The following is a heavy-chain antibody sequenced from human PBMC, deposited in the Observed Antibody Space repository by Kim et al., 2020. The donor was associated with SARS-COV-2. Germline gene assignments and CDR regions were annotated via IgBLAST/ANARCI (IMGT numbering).Heavy chain of an antibody. CDR3: ARDPTSHDFWSGTYGMDV. Sequence: ASVKVSCKASGYTFTSYAMNWVRQAPGQGLEWMGWINTNTGNPTYAQGFTGRFVFSLDTSVSTAYLQISSLKAEDTAVYYCARDPTSHDFWSGTYGMDVWGQGTTVTVSS. V-gene: IGHV7-4-1*02. CDR2: INTNTGNP. CDR1: GYTFTSYA. D-gene: IGHD3-3*01. J-gene: IGHJ6*02.